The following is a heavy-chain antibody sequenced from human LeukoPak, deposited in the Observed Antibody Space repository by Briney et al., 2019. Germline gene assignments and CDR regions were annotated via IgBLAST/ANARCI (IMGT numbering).Heavy chain of an antibody. CDR2: INTNTGNP. J-gene: IGHJ4*02. Sequence: ASVKVSCKASGYTFTNYTINWVRQAPGQGLEYMGWINTNTGNPTYAQGFTERSVFSLDTSVTTTYLQINSLKAADTAVYYCTRGNDTTGYFTYWGQGTLVTVSS. D-gene: IGHD3-9*01. CDR1: GYTFTNYT. CDR3: TRGNDTTGYFTY. V-gene: IGHV7-4-1*02.